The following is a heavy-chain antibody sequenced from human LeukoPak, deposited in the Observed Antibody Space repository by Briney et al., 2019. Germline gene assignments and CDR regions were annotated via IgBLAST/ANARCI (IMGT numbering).Heavy chain of an antibody. V-gene: IGHV4-34*01. CDR1: GGSFSGYY. Sequence: PSETLSLTCAVYGGSFSGYYWSWIRQPPGKGLEWIGEINHSGSTNYNPSLKSRVTISVDTSKNQFSLKLSSVPAADTAVYYCARGRTDIVGATRWFDPWGQGTLVTVSS. CDR2: INHSGST. J-gene: IGHJ5*02. D-gene: IGHD1-26*01. CDR3: ARGRTDIVGATRWFDP.